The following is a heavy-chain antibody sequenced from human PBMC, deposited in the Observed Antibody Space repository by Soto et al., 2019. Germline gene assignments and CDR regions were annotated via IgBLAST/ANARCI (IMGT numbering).Heavy chain of an antibody. Sequence: SVKVSCKASGFSFWTHCLSCVRQAPGQGLEWMGWIGGYSGNTNYAQKYQGRVTVTADTSTSTAYMELRNLTSDDTAVYYCARARGGILVRTVPVTYLFEYWGQ. CDR1: GFSFWTHC. D-gene: IGHD3-10*01. CDR2: IGGYSGNT. V-gene: IGHV1-18*01. J-gene: IGHJ4*01. CDR3: ARARGGILVRTVPVTYLFEY.